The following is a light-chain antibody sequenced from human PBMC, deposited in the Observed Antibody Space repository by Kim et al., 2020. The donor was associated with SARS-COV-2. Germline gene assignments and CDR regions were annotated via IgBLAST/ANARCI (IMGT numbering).Light chain of an antibody. CDR1: QSALTSNGCNN. CDR3: MQTLQRAT. Sequence: GERASSSGRASQSALTSNGCNNLDWYLQKPGPSPQLRIYCGSFRASRGPDRFRGSESGTDFTLKISRVEADDVGIYYSMQTLQRATFGQGTKREIK. CDR2: CGS. J-gene: IGKJ2*01. V-gene: IGKV2-28*01.